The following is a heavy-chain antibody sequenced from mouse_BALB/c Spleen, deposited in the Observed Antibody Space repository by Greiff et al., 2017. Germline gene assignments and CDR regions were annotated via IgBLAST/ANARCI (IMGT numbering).Heavy chain of an antibody. J-gene: IGHJ3*01. CDR3: ARTHYYGSPWFAY. V-gene: IGHV5-6-5*01. D-gene: IGHD1-1*01. Sequence: EVMLVESGGGLVKPGGSLKLSCAASGFTFSSYAMSWVRQTPEKRLEWVASISSGGSTYYPDSVKGRFTISRDNARNILYLQMSSLRSEDTAMYYCARTHYYGSPWFAYWGQGTLVTVSA. CDR2: ISSGGST. CDR1: GFTFSSYA.